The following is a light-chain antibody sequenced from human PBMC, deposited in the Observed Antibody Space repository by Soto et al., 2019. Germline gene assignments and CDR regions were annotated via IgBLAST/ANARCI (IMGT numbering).Light chain of an antibody. CDR2: DVT. CDR1: ISDAGFYAR. V-gene: IGLV2-18*02. Sequence: QSVLTQPPSVSGSPGQSVTISCTGTISDAGFYARVSWYQQPPGTAPKLLIYDVTSRPSGVPDRFSGSRSGKTASLTISGLQAEDEADYYCSPYTSSSTYVFGPGTKVTVL. CDR3: SPYTSSSTYV. J-gene: IGLJ1*01.